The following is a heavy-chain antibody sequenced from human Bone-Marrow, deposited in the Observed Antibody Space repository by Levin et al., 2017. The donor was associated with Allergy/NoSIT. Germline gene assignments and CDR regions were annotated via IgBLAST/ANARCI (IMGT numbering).Heavy chain of an antibody. CDR2: IYHTGST. CDR3: ARVEFGGNSGYFDL. D-gene: IGHD4-23*01. Sequence: SETLSLTCAVSGGSISNDGYSWSWIRQPPGKGLEWIGYIYHTGSTYYNSSLKTRVTISVDTSKNHFSLRLSSVTAADAAVYYCARVEFGGNSGYFDLWGRGILVTVSS. CDR1: GGSISNDGYS. J-gene: IGHJ2*01. V-gene: IGHV4-30-2*01.